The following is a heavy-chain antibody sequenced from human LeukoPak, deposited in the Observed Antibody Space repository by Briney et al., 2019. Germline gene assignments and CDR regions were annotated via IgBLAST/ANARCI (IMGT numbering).Heavy chain of an antibody. V-gene: IGHV3-11*04. CDR3: AREAYSSSWYGPDAFDI. CDR1: GFTFSDYY. Sequence: PGGSLRLSCAASGFTFSDYYMSWIRQAPGKGLEWVSYISSSGSTIYYADSVKGRFTISRDNAKNSLYLQMNSLRAEDTAVYYCAREAYSSSWYGPDAFDIWGQGTMVTVSS. J-gene: IGHJ3*02. CDR2: ISSSGSTI. D-gene: IGHD6-13*01.